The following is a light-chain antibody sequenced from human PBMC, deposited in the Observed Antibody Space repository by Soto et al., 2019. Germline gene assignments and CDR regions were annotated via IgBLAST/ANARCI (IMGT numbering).Light chain of an antibody. CDR3: QHYNNWPPYT. J-gene: IGKJ2*01. CDR1: QSVSSN. V-gene: IGKV3-15*01. Sequence: EIVMTQSPVTLSVFPGERATLSCRTSQSVSSNLAWYQQKPGQAPRLLIYGASTRATGVPARFSGSVSGTEFTLTISSLQSEDFAVYYCQHYNNWPPYTFGPGTKVDIK. CDR2: GAS.